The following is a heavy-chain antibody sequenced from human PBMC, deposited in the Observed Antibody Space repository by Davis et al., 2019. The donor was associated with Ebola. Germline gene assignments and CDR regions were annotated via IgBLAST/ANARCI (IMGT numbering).Heavy chain of an antibody. CDR2: ISSSSSTI. J-gene: IGHJ3*02. Sequence: GESLKISCAASGFTFSSYSMNWVRQAPGKGLEWVSYISSSSSTIYYADSVKGRFTISRDNAKNSLYLQMNSLRDEDTAVYYCAREMATTNDAFDIWGQGTMVSVSS. CDR3: AREMATTNDAFDI. CDR1: GFTFSSYS. D-gene: IGHD5-24*01. V-gene: IGHV3-48*02.